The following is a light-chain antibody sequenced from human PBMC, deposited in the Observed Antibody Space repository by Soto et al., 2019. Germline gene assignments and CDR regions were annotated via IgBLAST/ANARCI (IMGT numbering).Light chain of an antibody. CDR1: QSVSRF. CDR2: DAS. Sequence: ETVLTQSPATLSLSPGERATLSCRASQSVSRFLAWYQQKPGQAPRLLVYDASNRATGIPARFSGSGSGTDFTLTISSLEPEDCAVYYCQQRGNWPPITFGQGTRLEIK. V-gene: IGKV3-11*01. J-gene: IGKJ5*01. CDR3: QQRGNWPPIT.